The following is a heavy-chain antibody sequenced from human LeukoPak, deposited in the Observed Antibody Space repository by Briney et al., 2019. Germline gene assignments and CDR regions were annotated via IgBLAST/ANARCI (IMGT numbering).Heavy chain of an antibody. CDR3: ARDRGGWPDY. D-gene: IGHD6-19*01. CDR2: ISSSSSTI. V-gene: IGHV3-48*01. CDR1: GFTFSIFA. J-gene: IGHJ4*02. Sequence: GGSLRLSCAASGFTFSIFAMNWVRQAPGKGLEWLSYISSSSSTIYYADSVKGRFTISRDNAKNSLYLQLNSLRPEDTGLYYCARDRGGWPDYWGQGTLVTVSS.